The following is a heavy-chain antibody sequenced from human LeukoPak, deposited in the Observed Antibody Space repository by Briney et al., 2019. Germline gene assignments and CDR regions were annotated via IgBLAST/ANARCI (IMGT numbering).Heavy chain of an antibody. CDR1: GFTFSSYA. D-gene: IGHD2-2*01. CDR2: ISGSGGST. Sequence: GGSLRLSCAASGFTFSSYAMSWVRQAPGKGLEWVSAISGSGGSTYYADSVKGRFTISRDNSKNTLYLQMNSLRAEDTAVYYCAKAIGYCSSTSCYGGFGYYYYYMDVWGKGTTVTVSS. CDR3: AKAIGYCSSTSCYGGFGYYYYYMDV. J-gene: IGHJ6*03. V-gene: IGHV3-23*01.